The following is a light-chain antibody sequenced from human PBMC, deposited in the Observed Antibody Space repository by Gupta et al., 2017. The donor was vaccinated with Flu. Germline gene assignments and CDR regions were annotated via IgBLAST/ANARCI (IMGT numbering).Light chain of an antibody. CDR1: SSDVGGYNY. J-gene: IGLJ2*01. CDR2: DVS. Sequence: QSALTQPRSVSGSPGQSVTISCTGTSSDVGGYNYVSWYQQHPGKAPKLMIYDVSKRPSGVPDRFSGSQSGNTASLTISGLQAEDEADYYCCSYAGSYTFEFGGGTKLTV. CDR3: CSYAGSYTFE. V-gene: IGLV2-11*01.